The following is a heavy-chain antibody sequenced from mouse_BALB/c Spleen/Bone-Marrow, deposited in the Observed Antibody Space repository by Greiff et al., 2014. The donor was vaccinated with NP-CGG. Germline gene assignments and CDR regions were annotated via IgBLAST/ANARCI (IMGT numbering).Heavy chain of an antibody. J-gene: IGHJ2*01. CDR2: IDPANADT. D-gene: IGHD3-1*01. Sequence: VQLQQPGAELVKPGASVKLSCTASGFNIKDTYIHWVKQRPEQGLEWIGRIDPANADTKYGPKFQGKATITADTSSNTVYLQFISLTSEDTAIYYCVRAARTFDYWGQGNTLTVSS. CDR3: VRAARTFDY. V-gene: IGHV14-3*02. CDR1: GFNIKDTY.